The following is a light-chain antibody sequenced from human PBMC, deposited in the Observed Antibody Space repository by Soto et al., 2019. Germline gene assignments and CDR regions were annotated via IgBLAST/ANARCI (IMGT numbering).Light chain of an antibody. CDR1: QSLVYSDGNTY. CDR2: KVS. Sequence: DVVMTQSPLSLPVTLGQPASISCRSSQSLVYSDGNTYLNWFQQRPGQSTRRLIYKVSNRDSGDPDRFSGSRSCTDIPLKISRLDTDNVGVGYRIQGTHWPQTFGQGTKVVIK. CDR3: IQGTHWPQT. V-gene: IGKV2-30*01. J-gene: IGKJ1*01.